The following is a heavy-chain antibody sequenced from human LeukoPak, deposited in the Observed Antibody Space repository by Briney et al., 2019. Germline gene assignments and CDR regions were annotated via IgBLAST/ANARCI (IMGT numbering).Heavy chain of an antibody. Sequence: ASVKVSCKASGGTFSSYAISWVRQAPGQGLEWMGGIIPIFGTANYAQKFQGRVTITADESTSTAYMELSSLRSEDTAVYYCARKAVAGTNFDDWGQGTLVTVSS. J-gene: IGHJ4*02. CDR2: IIPIFGTA. D-gene: IGHD6-19*01. V-gene: IGHV1-69*01. CDR1: GGTFSSYA. CDR3: ARKAVAGTNFDD.